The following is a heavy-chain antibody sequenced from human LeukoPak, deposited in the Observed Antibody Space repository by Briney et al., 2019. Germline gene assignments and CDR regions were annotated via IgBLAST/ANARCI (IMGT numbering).Heavy chain of an antibody. CDR2: INHSGST. CDR1: GGSFSGYY. Sequence: SETLSLTCAVYGGSFSGYYWSWIRQPPGKGLEWIGEINHSGSTNYNPSLKSRVTISVDTSKNQFSLKLSSVTAADTAVYYCARATGGVSFDIWGQGTMVTVSS. D-gene: IGHD6-13*01. V-gene: IGHV4-34*01. J-gene: IGHJ3*02. CDR3: ARATGGVSFDI.